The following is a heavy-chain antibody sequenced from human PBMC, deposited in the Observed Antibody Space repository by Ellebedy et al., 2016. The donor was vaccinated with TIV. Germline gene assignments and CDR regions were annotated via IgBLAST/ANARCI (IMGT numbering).Heavy chain of an antibody. J-gene: IGHJ4*02. CDR2: IIGMFGTA. CDR3: ARHSGYHPTSHFAK. V-gene: IGHV1-69*13. D-gene: IGHD5-12*01. CDR1: GGTFSSYA. Sequence: ASVKVSCKASGGTFSSYAISWVRQAPGQGLEWMGGIIGMFGTASYAQRFVGRVTITADELTSSAYMELSSLRSQDTAVYYCARHSGYHPTSHFAKWGQGTLVTVSS.